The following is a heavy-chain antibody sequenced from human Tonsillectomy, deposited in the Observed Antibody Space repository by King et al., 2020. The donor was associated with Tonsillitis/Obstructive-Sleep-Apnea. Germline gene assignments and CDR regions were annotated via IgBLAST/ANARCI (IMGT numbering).Heavy chain of an antibody. CDR2: IYDSGST. V-gene: IGHV4-31*03. J-gene: IGHJ4*02. CDR1: GGSISSGGYY. Sequence: VQLQESGPGLVKPSQTLSLTCTVSGGSISSGGYYWSWIRQHPGKGLEWIGYIYDSGSTYHNPSLKSRVTISVDTSKNQFSLKLSSMSAADTAVYYCASEVTTGAFDYWGQGTLVTVSS. D-gene: IGHD4-17*01. CDR3: ASEVTTGAFDY.